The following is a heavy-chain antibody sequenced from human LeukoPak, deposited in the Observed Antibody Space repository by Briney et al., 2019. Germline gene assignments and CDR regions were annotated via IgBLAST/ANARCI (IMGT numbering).Heavy chain of an antibody. CDR3: ARGKYSSGWYGYQGNYYYYYMDV. Sequence: GESLRLSCAASGFTFNDYGMSWVRQAPGKGLEWVSGINWNGGSTGYADSVKGRFTISRDNAKNSLYLQMNSLRAEDTALYYCARGKYSSGWYGYQGNYYYYYMDVWGKGTTVTVSS. CDR2: INWNGGST. J-gene: IGHJ6*03. V-gene: IGHV3-20*04. D-gene: IGHD6-19*01. CDR1: GFTFNDYG.